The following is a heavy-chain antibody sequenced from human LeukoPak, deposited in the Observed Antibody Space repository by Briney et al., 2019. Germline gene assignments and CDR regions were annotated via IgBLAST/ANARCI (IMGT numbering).Heavy chain of an antibody. CDR2: IYYSGST. J-gene: IGHJ5*02. D-gene: IGHD3-3*01. Sequence: PSETLSLTCTVSGGSISSYYWSWIRQPPGKGLEWIGYIYYSGSTNYNPSLKSRVTISVDTSKNQFSLKLSSVTAADTAVYYCARAGGDYDFWSGFDYWFDPWGQGTLVTVSS. CDR1: GGSISSYY. V-gene: IGHV4-59*08. CDR3: ARAGGDYDFWSGFDYWFDP.